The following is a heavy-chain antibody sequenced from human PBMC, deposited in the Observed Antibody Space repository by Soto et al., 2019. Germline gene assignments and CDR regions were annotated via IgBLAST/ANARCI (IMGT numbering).Heavy chain of an antibody. D-gene: IGHD2-2*01. CDR3: AKSILLHAVDY. V-gene: IGHV3-23*01. Sequence: EVQVLESGGGLVQPGGSLRLSCAASGFTYSNYAMSWVRQAPGKGLEWVSTITGIVGNTSYADSVKGRFTISRDNSKNTLVLQITSLRAEDTAMYYCAKSILLHAVDYWGQGTLVTVSS. CDR2: ITGIVGNT. J-gene: IGHJ4*02. CDR1: GFTYSNYA.